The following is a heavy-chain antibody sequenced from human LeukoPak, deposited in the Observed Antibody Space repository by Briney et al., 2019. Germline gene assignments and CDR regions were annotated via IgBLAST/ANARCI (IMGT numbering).Heavy chain of an antibody. CDR2: ISYDGSNK. CDR1: GFTFSSYG. CDR3: AKGSKAVVFTRDHYMDV. J-gene: IGHJ6*03. Sequence: GGSLRLSCAASGFTFSSYGMHWVRQAPGKGLEWVAVISYDGSNKYYADSVKGRFTISRDNSKNTLYFQMNSLRAEDTAVYYCAKGSKAVVFTRDHYMDVWGKGSTVTISS. D-gene: IGHD3-22*01. V-gene: IGHV3-30*18.